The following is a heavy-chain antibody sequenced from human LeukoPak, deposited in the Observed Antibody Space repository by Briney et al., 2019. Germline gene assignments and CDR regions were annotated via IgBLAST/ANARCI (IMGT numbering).Heavy chain of an antibody. J-gene: IGHJ4*02. CDR1: GGSISRGGYY. CDR2: IYYSGST. D-gene: IGHD3-10*01. V-gene: IGHV4-31*03. Sequence: PSQTLSLTCTVSGGSISRGGYYWSWIRQHPGKGLEWLGYIYYSGSTYYNPSLRSRVTISVDTSKNQFSLKLSSVTAADTAVYYCVAIYYGSGSYYNLYYFDYWGQGTLVTVSS. CDR3: VAIYYGSGSYYNLYYFDY.